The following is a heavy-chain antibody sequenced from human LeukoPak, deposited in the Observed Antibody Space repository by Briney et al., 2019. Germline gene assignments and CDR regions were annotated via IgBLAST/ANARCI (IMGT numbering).Heavy chain of an antibody. Sequence: GGSLRLSCAASGFTFSSYAMHWVRQAPGKGLEWAAVISYDGSNKYYADSVKGRFTISRDNSKNTLYLQMNSLRAEDTAVYYCARDLLDTAMDYFDYWGQGTLVTVSS. D-gene: IGHD5-18*01. CDR3: ARDLLDTAMDYFDY. CDR2: ISYDGSNK. CDR1: GFTFSSYA. V-gene: IGHV3-30-3*01. J-gene: IGHJ4*02.